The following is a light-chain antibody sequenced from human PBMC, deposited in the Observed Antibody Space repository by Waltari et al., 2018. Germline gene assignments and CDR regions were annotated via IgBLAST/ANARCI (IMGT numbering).Light chain of an antibody. CDR1: SSDVGSYKL. Sequence: QSALTQPASVSGSPGQSITISCTGTSSDVGSYKLVSWYQQHPGKAPRRMIYGDSNRPPASSNRFSGSKSGNTASLAISGLQAEDEAAYYCCSYAGSSTVKFGEGTYLTVL. V-gene: IGLV2-23*01. J-gene: IGLJ2*01. CDR2: GDS. CDR3: CSYAGSSTVK.